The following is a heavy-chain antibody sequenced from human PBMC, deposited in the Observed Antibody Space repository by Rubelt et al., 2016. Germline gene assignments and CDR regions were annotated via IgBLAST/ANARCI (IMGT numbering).Heavy chain of an antibody. J-gene: IGHJ4*02. D-gene: IGHD5-12*01. CDR1: GGSVSGYY. Sequence: QVQLRQWGAGLLKPSETLPLTCAVYGGSVSGYYWSWIRQPPGKGLEWIGEINHSGNTNYNPSLKSRVTISIDPSKRQFSPTLSPVTAADTAVCYCAGGRGYSGYGYGYWGQGTLVTVSS. CDR2: INHSGNT. V-gene: IGHV4-34*01. CDR3: AGGRGYSGYGYGY.